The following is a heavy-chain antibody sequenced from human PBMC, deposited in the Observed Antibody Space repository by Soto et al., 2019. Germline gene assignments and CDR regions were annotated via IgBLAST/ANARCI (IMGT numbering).Heavy chain of an antibody. Sequence: QVQLQESGPGLVKPSETLSLTCTVSGGSINSYYWSWIRQPPGKGLEWIGYIYHSGSTNYNPSLKSRVTISVGTSKNQLSVTLSSVTAADTAVYYCAGGSAGLFDYWGQGTLVTVSS. CDR1: GGSINSYY. D-gene: IGHD2-15*01. CDR2: IYHSGST. V-gene: IGHV4-59*01. CDR3: AGGSAGLFDY. J-gene: IGHJ4*02.